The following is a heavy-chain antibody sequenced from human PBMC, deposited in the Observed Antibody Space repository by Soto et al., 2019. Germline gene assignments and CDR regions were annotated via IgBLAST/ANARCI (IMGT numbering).Heavy chain of an antibody. J-gene: IGHJ4*02. CDR1: GYTFTSYG. CDR2: INAGNGNR. Sequence: QVQLVQSGAEVKKPGASVKVSCKASGYTFTSYGMHWVRQAPGQRLEWMGWINAGNGNRKYSQKFQGRVTITRDTSASTAYMALSSLRSEDTTVYYCARDLGGWTDYWGQGTLVTVSS. CDR3: ARDLGGWTDY. V-gene: IGHV1-3*01. D-gene: IGHD6-19*01.